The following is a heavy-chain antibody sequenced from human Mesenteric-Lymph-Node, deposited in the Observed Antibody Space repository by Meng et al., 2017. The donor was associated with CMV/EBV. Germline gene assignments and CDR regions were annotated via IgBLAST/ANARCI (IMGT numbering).Heavy chain of an antibody. CDR2: ISSSGTYI. V-gene: IGHV3-21*01. CDR1: GFIFSSYS. D-gene: IGHD3-22*01. CDR3: ARDHHRMYYYDTSGYYP. Sequence: GESLKISCAASGFIFSSYSMTWVRQAPGRGLEWVSSISSSGTYISYADSLKGRFTISRDNAKDILHLQMDSLRAEDSAVYYCARDHHRMYYYDTSGYYPWGRGTLVTVSS. J-gene: IGHJ5*02.